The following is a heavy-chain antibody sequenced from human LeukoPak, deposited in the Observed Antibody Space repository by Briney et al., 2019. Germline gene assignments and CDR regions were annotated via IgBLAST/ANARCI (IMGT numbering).Heavy chain of an antibody. V-gene: IGHV1-18*01. CDR2: ISAYNGNT. D-gene: IGHD3-3*01. J-gene: IGHJ4*02. CDR3: ARELRFLEWFRGLDY. Sequence: ASVKVSCKASGYTFTSYGISWVRQAPGQGLEWMGWISAYNGNTNYAHKLQGRVTMTTDTSTSTAYMELRSQRSDDTAVYYCARELRFLEWFRGLDYWGQGTLVTVSS. CDR1: GYTFTSYG.